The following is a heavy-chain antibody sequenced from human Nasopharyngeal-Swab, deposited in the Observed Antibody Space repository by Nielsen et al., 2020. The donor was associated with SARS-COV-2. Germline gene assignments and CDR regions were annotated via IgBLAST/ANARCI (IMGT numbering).Heavy chain of an antibody. CDR3: AKAFQEPPLRYFDI. V-gene: IGHV3-30*18. J-gene: IGHJ4*02. D-gene: IGHD3-9*01. CDR1: GFTFSSYG. Sequence: GGSLRLSCAASGFTFSSYGMHWVRQAPGKGLEWVAAISYDGSNKYYADSVKGRFTISRDNSKNTLYLQMNSLRAEDTAVYYCAKAFQEPPLRYFDIWGQGTLVTVSS. CDR2: ISYDGSNK.